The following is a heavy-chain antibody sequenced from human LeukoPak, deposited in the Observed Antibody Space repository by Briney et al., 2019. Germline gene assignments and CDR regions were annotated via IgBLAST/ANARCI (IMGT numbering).Heavy chain of an antibody. CDR2: IYPDDSDT. J-gene: IGHJ5*02. Sequence: GESLKISCKGSGYSFTHYWIGWVRQMPGKGLEWMGIIYPDDSDTRYSPSFQDQVTMSADKSISTAYLQWSSLKASDTAMYYCARSWSTFDFWFDPWGQGTLVTVSS. V-gene: IGHV5-51*01. CDR1: GYSFTHYW. CDR3: ARSWSTFDFWFDP. D-gene: IGHD3-3*01.